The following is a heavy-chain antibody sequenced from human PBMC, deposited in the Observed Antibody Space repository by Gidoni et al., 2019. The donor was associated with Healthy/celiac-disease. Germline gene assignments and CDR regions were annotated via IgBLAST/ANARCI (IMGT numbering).Heavy chain of an antibody. CDR2: SSSSSSYI. Sequence: EVQLVESGGGLVTPGGSLRLSCSASGFTFSSYSMNCVRQAPWKGLEWVSFSSSSSSYIYYADSVKGRFTISRDNAKNSLYLQMNSLRAEDTAVYYCALLAIVGATLFDYRGQGTLVTVSS. CDR1: GFTFSSYS. D-gene: IGHD1-26*01. J-gene: IGHJ4*02. V-gene: IGHV3-21*01. CDR3: ALLAIVGATLFDY.